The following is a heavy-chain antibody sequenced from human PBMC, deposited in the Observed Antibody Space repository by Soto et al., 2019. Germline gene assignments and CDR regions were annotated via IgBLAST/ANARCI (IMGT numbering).Heavy chain of an antibody. CDR1: GGTFSSYS. J-gene: IGHJ4*02. D-gene: IGHD3-22*01. CDR2: IIPVLGIP. Sequence: QVQLVQSGAEVKKPGSSVKVSCRASGGTFSSYSISWVRQAPGQGLEWMGKIIPVLGIPNYAQKFQGRVTITAYKSTGTAYMELSSLRSEDTAVYYCASLSPYDSSGYYPDHWGQGTLVTVSS. CDR3: ASLSPYDSSGYYPDH. V-gene: IGHV1-69*02.